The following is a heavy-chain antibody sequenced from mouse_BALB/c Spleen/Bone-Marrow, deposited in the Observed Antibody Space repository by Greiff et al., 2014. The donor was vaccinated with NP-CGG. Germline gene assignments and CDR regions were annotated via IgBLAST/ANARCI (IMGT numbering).Heavy chain of an antibody. J-gene: IGHJ4*01. CDR2: INPSTGYT. Sequence: VQLQQSGAELAKPGASVKMSCKASGYTFTSYWMHWVKQRPGQGLEWIGYINPSTGYTGYNQKFKDKAILTADKSSSTVYMQLSSLTSEDSAVYYCARGTGRATSMDYWGQGTSVTVSS. CDR3: ARGTGRATSMDY. V-gene: IGHV1-7*01. CDR1: GYTFTSYW. D-gene: IGHD3-2*01.